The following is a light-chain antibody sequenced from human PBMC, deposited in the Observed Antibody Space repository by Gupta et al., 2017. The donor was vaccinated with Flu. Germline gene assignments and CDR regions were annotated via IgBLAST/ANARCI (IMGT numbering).Light chain of an antibody. CDR3: MQTDQVSLT. CDR1: QSLLHSNGKTL. J-gene: IGKJ2*01. V-gene: IGKV2D-29*01. CDR2: EIS. Sequence: VTPAQPASITCKSSQSLLHSNGKTLHCWYLQKAGQPPQLLIYEISQRYVVVTDRFTGTGSGTDFTLTISRVEAEDAGIYYCMQTDQVSLTFGQGTKLEIK.